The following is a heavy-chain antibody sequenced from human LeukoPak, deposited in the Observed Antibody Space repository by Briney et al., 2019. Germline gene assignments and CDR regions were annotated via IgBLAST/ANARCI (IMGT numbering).Heavy chain of an antibody. CDR1: GGTFSSYA. D-gene: IGHD6-13*01. V-gene: IGHV1-69*01. CDR2: IIPIFGTA. CDR3: ASDSSSWSFDY. Sequence: SVKVSCKASGGTFSSYAISWVRQAPGQGLEWMGGIIPIFGTANYAQRFQGRVTITADESTSTAYMELSSLRSEDTAVYYRASDSSSWSFDYWGQGTLVTVSS. J-gene: IGHJ4*02.